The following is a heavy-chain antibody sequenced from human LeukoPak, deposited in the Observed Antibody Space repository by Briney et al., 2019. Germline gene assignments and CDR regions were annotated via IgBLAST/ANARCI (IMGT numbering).Heavy chain of an antibody. CDR1: GFTFSSYA. J-gene: IGHJ6*04. CDR2: ISYDGSNK. D-gene: IGHD6-13*01. Sequence: GRSLRLSCAASGFTFSSYAMHWVRQGPGKGLEWVAVISYDGSNKYYADSVKGRFTISRDNSKNTLYLQMNSLRAEDTAVYYCARDTRSSSWYHLDVWGKGTTVTVSS. V-gene: IGHV3-30*04. CDR3: ARDTRSSSWYHLDV.